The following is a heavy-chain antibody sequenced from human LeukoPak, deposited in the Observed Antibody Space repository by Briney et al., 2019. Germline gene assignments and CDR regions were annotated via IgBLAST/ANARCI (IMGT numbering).Heavy chain of an antibody. J-gene: IGHJ4*02. V-gene: IGHV4-30-2*01. CDR3: AREIRLNSGSYYDY. D-gene: IGHD1-26*01. CDR1: GGSISSGGYY. Sequence: SQTLSLTCTVSGGSISSGGYYWSWIRQPPGKGLEWIGYIYHSGSTYYNPSLKSRVTISVDRSKNQFSLKLSSVTAADTAVYYCAREIRLNSGSYYDYWGQGTLVTVSS. CDR2: IYHSGST.